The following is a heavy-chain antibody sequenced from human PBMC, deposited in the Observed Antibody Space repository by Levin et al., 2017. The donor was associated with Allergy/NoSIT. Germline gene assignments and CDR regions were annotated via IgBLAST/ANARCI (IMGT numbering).Heavy chain of an antibody. J-gene: IGHJ4*02. Sequence: KISCKASGVTSSNYAITWVRQAPGQGLEWMGGIFPIFGPASYAQKFQGRVTILADESTSTSYMELNNLGFEDTAVYYCARDGVGAANFDHWGQGTLVTVCS. CDR2: IFPIFGPA. CDR3: ARDGVGAANFDH. V-gene: IGHV1-69*01. D-gene: IGHD1-26*01. CDR1: GVTSSNYA.